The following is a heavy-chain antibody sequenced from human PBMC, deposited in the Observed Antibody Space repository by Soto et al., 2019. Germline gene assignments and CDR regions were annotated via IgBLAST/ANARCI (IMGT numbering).Heavy chain of an antibody. J-gene: IGHJ3*01. Sequence: QVQLVESGGGVVRPGRSLRLSCAASGFIFSSYAMHWVRQAPGKGLEWVAGTSQDGNKKYYADSVEGRFTISRDNSKNTLYLHMSSLRAEDTAVYYCADLRYFDWGQGTMVTVSP. CDR2: TSQDGNKK. CDR3: ADLRYFD. V-gene: IGHV3-30-3*01. D-gene: IGHD3-9*01. CDR1: GFIFSSYA.